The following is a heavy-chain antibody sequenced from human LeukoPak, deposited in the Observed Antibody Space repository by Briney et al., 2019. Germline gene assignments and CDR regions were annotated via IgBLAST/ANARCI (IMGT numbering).Heavy chain of an antibody. CDR3: AKDETDNWNYVPFDY. J-gene: IGHJ4*02. V-gene: IGHV3-43*02. D-gene: IGHD1-7*01. CDR2: ISGDGGST. CDR1: GFTFDDYA. Sequence: GGSLRLSCAASGFTFDDYAMHWVRQAPGKGLEWVSLISGDGGSTYYADSVKGRFTISRDNSKNSLYLQMNSLRTEDTALYHCAKDETDNWNYVPFDYWGQGTLVTVSS.